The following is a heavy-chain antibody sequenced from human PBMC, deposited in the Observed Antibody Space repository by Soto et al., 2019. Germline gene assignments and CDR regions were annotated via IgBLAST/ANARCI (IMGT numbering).Heavy chain of an antibody. Sequence: PGGSLRLSCAISGFSVSSNYLSWVRQAPGKGLEWVSVHYSGGSTYYADSVQGRFTISRDKSNNTLYLQMRRVRAEDTAVYYCARDRVLYDSLYYYYYYGMDVWGQGTT. CDR2: HYSGGST. CDR3: ARDRVLYDSLYYYYYYGMDV. CDR1: GFSVSSNY. J-gene: IGHJ6*02. V-gene: IGHV3-53*01. D-gene: IGHD3-3*01.